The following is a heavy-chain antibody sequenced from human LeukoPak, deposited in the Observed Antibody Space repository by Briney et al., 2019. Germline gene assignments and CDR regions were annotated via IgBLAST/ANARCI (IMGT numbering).Heavy chain of an antibody. CDR1: GGSISSFY. J-gene: IGHJ6*02. CDR3: ARGRLGNYYGSGSYYSTYYYYYYGMDV. D-gene: IGHD3-10*01. V-gene: IGHV4-59*12. Sequence: PSETLCLTCTVSGGSISSFYWSWIRQPPGKGLEWIGYIYYSGSTNYNPSLKSRVTISVDTSKNQFSLKLSSVTAADTAVYYCARGRLGNYYGSGSYYSTYYYYYYGMDVWGQGTTVTVPS. CDR2: IYYSGST.